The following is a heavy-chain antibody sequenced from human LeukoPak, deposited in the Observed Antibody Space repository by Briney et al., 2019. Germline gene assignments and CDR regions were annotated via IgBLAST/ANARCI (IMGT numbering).Heavy chain of an antibody. CDR2: TRYDGSNK. CDR3: AKTPQSKVVPAAQIDY. Sequence: LAGGSLRLSCAASGFTFSSYGMHWVRQAPGKGLEWVAFTRYDGSNKYYADSVKGRFTISRDNSKNTLYLQMNSLRAEDTAVYYCAKTPQSKVVPAAQIDYWGQGTLVTVSS. J-gene: IGHJ4*02. D-gene: IGHD2-2*01. V-gene: IGHV3-30*02. CDR1: GFTFSSYG.